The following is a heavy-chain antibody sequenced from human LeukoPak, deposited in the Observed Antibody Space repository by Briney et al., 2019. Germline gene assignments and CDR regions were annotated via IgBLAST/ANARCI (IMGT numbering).Heavy chain of an antibody. CDR1: GFTFNDHY. Sequence: PGGSLRLSCAASGFTFNDHYMDWVRQAPGKGLEWVAVISYDGSNKYYADSVKGRFTISRDNSKNTLYLQMNSLRAEDTAVYYCARVRSYYYDSSGYHPDAFDIWGQGTMVTVSS. V-gene: IGHV3-30*03. J-gene: IGHJ3*02. D-gene: IGHD3-22*01. CDR3: ARVRSYYYDSSGYHPDAFDI. CDR2: ISYDGSNK.